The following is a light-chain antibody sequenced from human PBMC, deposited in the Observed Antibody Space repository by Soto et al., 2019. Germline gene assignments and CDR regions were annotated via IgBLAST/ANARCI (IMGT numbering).Light chain of an antibody. Sequence: EVVMTQSPATLSVSPGERATLSCRASRGIGSTLAWYQQKPGQTPRLRIYDTSTRATGVPARFIGSASGTEFTLTITSLQSEDFAIYYCQHYVTWPLAFGGGTRVENK. V-gene: IGKV3-15*01. CDR3: QHYVTWPLA. CDR1: RGIGST. J-gene: IGKJ4*01. CDR2: DTS.